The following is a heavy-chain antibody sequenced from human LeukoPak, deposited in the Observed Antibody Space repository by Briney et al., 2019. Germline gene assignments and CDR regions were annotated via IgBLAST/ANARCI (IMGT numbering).Heavy chain of an antibody. V-gene: IGHV4-34*01. Sequence: PSETLSLTCAVYGGSFSGYYWSWIRQPPGKGLEWIGEINHSGSTNYNPSLKSRVTISVDTSKNQFSLKLSSVTAADTAVYYCARNHVGAFDIWGQGTMVTVSS. CDR3: ARNHVGAFDI. J-gene: IGHJ3*02. D-gene: IGHD1-14*01. CDR2: INHSGST. CDR1: GGSFSGYY.